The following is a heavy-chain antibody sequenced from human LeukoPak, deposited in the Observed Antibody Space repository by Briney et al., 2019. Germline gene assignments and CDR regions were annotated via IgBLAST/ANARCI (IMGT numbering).Heavy chain of an antibody. J-gene: IGHJ4*02. Sequence: PGGSLRLSCAASGFTFSSYGMHWVRQAPGKGLEWVAVISYDGSNKYYADSVKGRFTISRDNSKNTLYLQMNSLRAEDTAVYYCARRYFDYWGQRTLVTVSS. CDR2: ISYDGSNK. V-gene: IGHV3-30*03. CDR3: ARRYFDY. CDR1: GFTFSSYG.